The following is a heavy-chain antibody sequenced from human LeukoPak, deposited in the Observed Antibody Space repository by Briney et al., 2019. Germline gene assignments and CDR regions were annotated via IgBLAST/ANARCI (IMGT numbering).Heavy chain of an antibody. Sequence: GGSLRLSCAASGFTFNNFGMHWVRQAPGKGLEWVAFMGYEGIHKYYADSVKGRFTISKDNSKASLYLQMNSLRPEDTAVYYCARDLHGGYSSDYWGQGTLVTVSS. V-gene: IGHV3-30*02. CDR3: ARDLHGGYSSDY. CDR1: GFTFNNFG. J-gene: IGHJ4*02. D-gene: IGHD4-23*01. CDR2: MGYEGIHK.